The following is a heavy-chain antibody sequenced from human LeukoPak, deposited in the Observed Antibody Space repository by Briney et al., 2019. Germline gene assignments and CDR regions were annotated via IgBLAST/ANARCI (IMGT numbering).Heavy chain of an antibody. Sequence: PSETLSLTCTVSGGSISSSSYYWGWIRQPPGKGLEWIGSIYYSGSTYYNPSLKSRVTISVDTSKNQFSLKLSSVTAADTAVYYCARSALWGSGSSISQHDNYYYYMDVWGKGTTVTVSS. V-gene: IGHV4-39*07. CDR3: ARSALWGSGSSISQHDNYYYYMDV. J-gene: IGHJ6*03. CDR1: GGSISSSSYY. D-gene: IGHD3-10*01. CDR2: IYYSGST.